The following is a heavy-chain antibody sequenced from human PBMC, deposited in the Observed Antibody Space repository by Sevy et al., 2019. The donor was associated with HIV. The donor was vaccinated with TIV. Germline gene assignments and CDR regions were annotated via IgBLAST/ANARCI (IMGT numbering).Heavy chain of an antibody. J-gene: IGHJ6*03. CDR3: AREFAAAGTFYYYYMDV. CDR2: IYSGGST. V-gene: IGHV3-53*01. D-gene: IGHD6-13*01. CDR1: GFTVSSNY. Sequence: RGSLRLSCAASGFTVSSNYMSWVRQAPGKGLEWVSVIYSGGSTYYADSVKDRFTISRDNSKNTLYLQMNSLRAEDTAVYYCAREFAAAGTFYYYYMDVWGKGTTVTVSS.